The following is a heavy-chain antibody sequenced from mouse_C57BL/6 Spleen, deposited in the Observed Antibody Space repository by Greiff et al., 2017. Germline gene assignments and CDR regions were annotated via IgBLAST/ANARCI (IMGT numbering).Heavy chain of an antibody. CDR1: GFTFSSYA. CDR2: ISDGGSYT. CDR3: AREDGSSYPYFDV. J-gene: IGHJ1*03. Sequence: EVHLVESGGGLVKPGGSLKLSCAASGFTFSSYAMSWVRQTPEKRLEWVATISDGGSYTYYPDNVKGRFTISRDNAKNNLYLQMSHLKSEDTAMYYCAREDGSSYPYFDVWGTGTTVTVSS. D-gene: IGHD1-1*01. V-gene: IGHV5-4*01.